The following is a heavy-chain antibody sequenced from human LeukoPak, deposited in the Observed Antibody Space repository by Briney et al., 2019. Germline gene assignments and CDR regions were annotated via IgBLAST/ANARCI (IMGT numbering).Heavy chain of an antibody. CDR1: GFTFSSYW. CDR3: ARVPGYSSGWNDMLDY. CDR2: IKSDGSSI. Sequence: GGSLRLSCAASGFTFSSYWMHWVRRAPGKGLVWVPRIKSDGSSIRYADSVKGRFSISRDNAKNTLYLQMNSLRVEDTAVYYCARVPGYSSGWNDMLDYWGQGTLVTVSS. J-gene: IGHJ4*02. D-gene: IGHD6-19*01. V-gene: IGHV3-74*01.